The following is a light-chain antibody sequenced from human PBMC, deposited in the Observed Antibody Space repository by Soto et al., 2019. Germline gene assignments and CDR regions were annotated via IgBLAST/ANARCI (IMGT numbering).Light chain of an antibody. V-gene: IGKV4-1*01. J-gene: IGKJ5*01. CDR2: GAS. CDR3: QQHYSTPLT. Sequence: DIVLTQSPDSLAVSLGERATINCKSSQSFLYSSNNKNYFVWYQQKPGQPPKLLISGASTRESGVPDRFSGSGSGTDFTLTISSLQAEDVAVYYCQQHYSTPLTFGQGTRLEIK. CDR1: QSFLYSSNNKNY.